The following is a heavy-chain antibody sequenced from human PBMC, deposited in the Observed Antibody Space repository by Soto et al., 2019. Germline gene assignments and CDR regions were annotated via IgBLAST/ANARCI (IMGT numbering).Heavy chain of an antibody. V-gene: IGHV4-59*01. J-gene: IGHJ6*02. D-gene: IGHD6-13*01. CDR2: IYYSGST. CDR1: DGSISSYY. CDR3: ARVQGIAAAGDYYYYGMDV. Sequence: SSETLSLTCTVSDGSISSYYWSWIRQPPGKGLEWIGYIYYSGSTNYNPSLKSRVTISVDTSKNQFSLKLSSVTAADTAVYYCARVQGIAAAGDYYYYGMDVWGQGTTVTVSS.